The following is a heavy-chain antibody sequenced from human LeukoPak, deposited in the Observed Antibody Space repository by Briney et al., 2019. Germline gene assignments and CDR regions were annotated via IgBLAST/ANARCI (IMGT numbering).Heavy chain of an antibody. D-gene: IGHD5-18*01. CDR3: AKGGGYTYGYFIDY. Sequence: PGGPLRLSCAASGFTFSYYGMHWVRQAPGKGLEWVSFIRYDGSNEYYSDSVKGRFTISRDNSKNTLYLQMHSLRAEDTALYYCAKGGGYTYGYFIDYWGQGSLVTVSS. V-gene: IGHV3-30*02. CDR1: GFTFSYYG. J-gene: IGHJ4*02. CDR2: IRYDGSNE.